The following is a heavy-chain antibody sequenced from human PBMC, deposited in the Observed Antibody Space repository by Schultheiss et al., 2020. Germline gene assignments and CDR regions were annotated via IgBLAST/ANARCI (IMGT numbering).Heavy chain of an antibody. CDR1: GGSISSGGYS. D-gene: IGHD1-14*01. CDR3: AREALPPRDVFDI. J-gene: IGHJ3*02. Sequence: SETLSLTCAVSGGSISSGGYSWSWIRQPPGKGLEWIGYIYHSGSTNYNPSLKSRVTISVDTSKNQFSLKLSSVTAADTAVYYCAREALPPRDVFDIWGQGTMVTVSS. CDR2: IYHSGST. V-gene: IGHV4-30-2*01.